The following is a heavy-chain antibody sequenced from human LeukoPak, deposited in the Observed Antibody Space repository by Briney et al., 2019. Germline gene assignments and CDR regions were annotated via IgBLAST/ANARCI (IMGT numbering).Heavy chain of an antibody. CDR2: IYHSGST. CDR3: ARVSSGGYFDY. J-gene: IGHJ4*02. CDR1: GGSISSGGYS. D-gene: IGHD3-16*01. V-gene: IGHV4-30-2*01. Sequence: PSETLSLTCAVSGGSISSGGYSWSWIRQPPGKGLEWIGYIYHSGSTYYNPSLKSRVTISVDRSKNQFSLKLSSVTAADAAVYYCARVSSGGYFDYWGQGTLVSVSS.